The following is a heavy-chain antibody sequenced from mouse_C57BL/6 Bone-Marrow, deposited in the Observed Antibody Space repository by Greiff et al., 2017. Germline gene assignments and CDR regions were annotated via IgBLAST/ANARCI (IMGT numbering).Heavy chain of an antibody. J-gene: IGHJ3*01. CDR3: AREGDSNYEAWFAY. CDR2: IYPGSGST. D-gene: IGHD2-5*01. V-gene: IGHV1-55*01. Sequence: QVQLQQPGAELVKPGASVKMSCKASGYTFTSYWITWVKQRPGQGLEWIGDIYPGSGSTNYNEKFKSKAPLTVDTSSSTAYMQLSSLTSEDSAVYYGAREGDSNYEAWFAYWGQGTLVTVSA. CDR1: GYTFTSYW.